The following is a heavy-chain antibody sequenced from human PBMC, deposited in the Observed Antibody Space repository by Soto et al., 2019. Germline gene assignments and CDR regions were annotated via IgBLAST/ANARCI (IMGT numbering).Heavy chain of an antibody. Sequence: GESLKISCKGSRYTFTSYWIGWVRQMPGKGLEWMGIIYPGDSDTRYSPSFQGQVTISADKSISTAYLQWSSLKASDTAVYYCARHGIVTGINDYGMDVWGQGTTVTSP. V-gene: IGHV5-51*01. CDR2: IYPGDSDT. D-gene: IGHD3-9*01. CDR3: ARHGIVTGINDYGMDV. CDR1: RYTFTSYW. J-gene: IGHJ6*02.